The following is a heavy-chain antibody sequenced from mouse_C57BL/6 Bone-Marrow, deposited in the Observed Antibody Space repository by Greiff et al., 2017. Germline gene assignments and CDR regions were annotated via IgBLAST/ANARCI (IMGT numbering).Heavy chain of an antibody. V-gene: IGHV14-4*01. CDR3: TAEGFFDF. CDR1: GFTFKDDY. CDR2: IDPENGDT. Sequence: EVQLQQSGAELVRPGASVKLSCTASGFTFKDDYMHWVKQRPEQGLEWIGWIDPENGDTEYASKFQGKATITADTSSNTAYLQLSSLTSEDTAVYYCTAEGFFDFWGEGTTRTVSP. D-gene: IGHD3-3*01. J-gene: IGHJ2*01.